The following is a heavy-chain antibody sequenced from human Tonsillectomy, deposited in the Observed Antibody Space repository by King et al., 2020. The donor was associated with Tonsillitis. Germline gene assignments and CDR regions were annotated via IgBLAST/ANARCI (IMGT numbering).Heavy chain of an antibody. CDR3: ARARSIVVLAAAVDAFDI. J-gene: IGHJ3*02. CDR2: ISSSGNTI. V-gene: IGHV3-48*03. D-gene: IGHD2-2*01. Sequence: MTWVRQAPGKGLEWVSFISSSGNTIYYADSVNGRFTISSDNAKNSTYLQMNSLSADDTAVYYCARARSIVVLAAAVDAFDIWGQGTMVTVSS.